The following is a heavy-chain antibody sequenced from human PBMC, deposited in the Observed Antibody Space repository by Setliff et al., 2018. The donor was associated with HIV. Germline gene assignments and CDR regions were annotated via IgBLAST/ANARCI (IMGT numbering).Heavy chain of an antibody. D-gene: IGHD3-10*01. Sequence: SETLSLTCTVPGGSINRSNYYWGWIRQPPGKGLEWIGTISYTGSTYYDPSLKSRVTMSVDTSKNQFSLRLTSVTAADTAVYYCARRIDNSGTFPDKNWFDPWGQGSPVTVSS. CDR1: GGSINRSNYY. V-gene: IGHV4-39*07. J-gene: IGHJ5*02. CDR3: ARRIDNSGTFPDKNWFDP. CDR2: ISYTGST.